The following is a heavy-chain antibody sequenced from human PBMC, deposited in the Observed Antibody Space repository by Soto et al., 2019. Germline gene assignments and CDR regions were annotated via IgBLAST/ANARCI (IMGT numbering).Heavy chain of an antibody. CDR1: GGTFSSYA. Sequence: RASVKVSFKASGGTFSSYAISWVRQAPGQGLEWMGGIIPIFGTANYAQKFQGRVTITADESTSTAYMELSSLRSEDTAVYYCARGGMDTDMVDWFDPWGQGTLVTVSS. CDR3: ARGGMDTDMVDWFDP. J-gene: IGHJ5*02. CDR2: IIPIFGTA. D-gene: IGHD5-18*01. V-gene: IGHV1-69*13.